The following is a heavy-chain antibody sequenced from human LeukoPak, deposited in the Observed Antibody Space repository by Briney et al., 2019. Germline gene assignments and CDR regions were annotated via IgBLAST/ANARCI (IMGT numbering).Heavy chain of an antibody. V-gene: IGHV3-30*04. D-gene: IGHD3-9*01. CDR2: ISYDGSNK. CDR1: GFTFSSYA. J-gene: IGHJ3*02. CDR3: TRAYLTLRYFDWLVDAFDI. Sequence: PGRSLRLSCAASGFTFSSYAMHWVRQAPGKGLEWVAVISYDGSNKYYADSVKGRFTISRDNSKNTLYLQMNSLKTEDTAVYYCTRAYLTLRYFDWLVDAFDIWGQGTMVTVSS.